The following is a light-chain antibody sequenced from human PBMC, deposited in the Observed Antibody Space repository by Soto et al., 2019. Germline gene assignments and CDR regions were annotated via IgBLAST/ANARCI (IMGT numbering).Light chain of an antibody. J-gene: IGKJ4*01. CDR2: AAS. V-gene: IGKV1-12*01. CDR1: QAVSTW. CDR3: QQSNSFPRT. Sequence: DIQMTQSPSFVSASVGDRVTITCRASQAVSTWLAWDQQKPGDAPKLLIYAASTLQSGVPSRFGGRGSGTDFTLTVRSLQPEDLATDYCQQSNSFPRTFGGGTKVEIK.